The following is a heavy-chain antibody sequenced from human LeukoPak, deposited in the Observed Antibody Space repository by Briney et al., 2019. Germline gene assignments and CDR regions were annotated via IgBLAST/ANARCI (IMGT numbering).Heavy chain of an antibody. Sequence: GASVKVSCKASGYTFTSYDINWVRQATGQGLEWMGWMNPDSGNTGFAQNFRGRVTLTRDTSISTAYTELTSLRSEDTAVYYCARGFRGDRTVVAVSGRDYYYYYMDVWGEGSTVTVS. CDR2: MNPDSGNT. CDR1: GYTFTSYD. V-gene: IGHV1-8*01. D-gene: IGHD4-23*01. J-gene: IGHJ6*03. CDR3: ARGFRGDRTVVAVSGRDYYYYYMDV.